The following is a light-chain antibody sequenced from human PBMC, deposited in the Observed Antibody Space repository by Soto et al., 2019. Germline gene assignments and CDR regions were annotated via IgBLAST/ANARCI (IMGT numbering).Light chain of an antibody. CDR1: SSDVGGYNY. CDR2: EVS. V-gene: IGLV2-14*01. CDR3: SSYTSSSTPV. Sequence: QSALTQPPSASGSPGQSVAISCTGTSSDVGGYNYVSWYQQHPGKAPKLMIYEVSNRPSGVSNRFSGSKSGNTASLTISGLQAEDEDDYYCSSYTSSSTPVFGGGTKVTVL. J-gene: IGLJ2*01.